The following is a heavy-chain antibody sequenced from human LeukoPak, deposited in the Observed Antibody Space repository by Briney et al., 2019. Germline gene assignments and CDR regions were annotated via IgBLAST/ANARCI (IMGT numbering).Heavy chain of an antibody. CDR2: INPNSGGT. D-gene: IGHD3-22*01. CDR3: AREGGTMIVGDTDACDI. Sequence: GASVKVSCKASGYTFTGYYMHWVRQAPGQGLEWMGWINPNSGGTNYAQKFQGRVTMTRDTSISTAYMELSRLRSDDTAVYYCAREGGTMIVGDTDACDIWGQGTMVTVSS. CDR1: GYTFTGYY. J-gene: IGHJ3*02. V-gene: IGHV1-2*02.